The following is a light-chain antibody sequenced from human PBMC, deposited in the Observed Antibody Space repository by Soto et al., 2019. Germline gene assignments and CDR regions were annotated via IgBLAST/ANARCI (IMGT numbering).Light chain of an antibody. CDR1: QSISIY. J-gene: IGKJ1*01. CDR3: QQSYTTPRT. Sequence: DIQMTQSPSSLSASVGDRVTITCRASQSISIYLNWYQRKPGKAPKLLIFAASCLQSGVPARFSGSGSGTDFTLTINNLQPEDFATYYCQQSYTTPRTFGQGTKVEIK. V-gene: IGKV1-39*01. CDR2: AAS.